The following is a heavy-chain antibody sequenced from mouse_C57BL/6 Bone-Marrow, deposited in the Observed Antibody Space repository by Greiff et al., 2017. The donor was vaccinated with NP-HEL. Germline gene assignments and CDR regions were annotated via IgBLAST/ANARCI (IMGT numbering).Heavy chain of an antibody. CDR2: INPNDGGT. CDR1: GYTFTDYY. Sequence: VQLQQSGPELVKPGASVKISCKASGYTFTDYYMNWVKQSPGKSLEWIGDINPNDGGTSYNQKFKGKATLTVDKSSSTAYMELRSLTSEDSAVYYCALIAAVVAAVAYGGQVTLVTVAT. V-gene: IGHV1-26*01. D-gene: IGHD1-1*01. J-gene: IGHJ3*01. CDR3: ALIAAVVAAVAY.